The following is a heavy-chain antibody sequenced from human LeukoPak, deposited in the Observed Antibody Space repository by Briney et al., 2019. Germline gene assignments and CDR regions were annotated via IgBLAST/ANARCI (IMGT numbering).Heavy chain of an antibody. D-gene: IGHD3-3*01. CDR2: IYYSGST. J-gene: IGHJ6*03. CDR3: ARVVWSYYYMDV. CDR1: GGSISSYY. V-gene: IGHV4-59*12. Sequence: SETLSLTCTVSGGSISSYYWSWIRQPPGKGLEWIGYIYYSGSTYYNPSLKSRVTISVDTSKNQFSLKLSSVTAADTAVYYCARVVWSYYYMDVWGKGTTVTVSS.